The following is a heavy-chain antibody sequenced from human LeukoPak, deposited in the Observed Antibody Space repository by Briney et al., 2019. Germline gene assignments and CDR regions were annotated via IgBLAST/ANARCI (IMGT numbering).Heavy chain of an antibody. CDR2: INSDGSSI. Sequence: PGGSLRLYCAASGFTFSSYWMHWVRPAPGKGLVWVSRINSDGSSITYADSVKGRFTISRDNAKNTLYLQMNSLRVEDTAVYYCAREGRVSGYDFDCWGQGTLVTVSS. CDR1: GFTFSSYW. V-gene: IGHV3-74*03. D-gene: IGHD5-12*01. J-gene: IGHJ4*02. CDR3: AREGRVSGYDFDC.